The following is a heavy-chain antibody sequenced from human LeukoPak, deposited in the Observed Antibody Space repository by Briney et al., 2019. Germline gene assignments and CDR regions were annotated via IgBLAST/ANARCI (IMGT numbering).Heavy chain of an antibody. Sequence: GGSLRLSCAASGFTFSNAWMSWVRQAPGKGLEWVGRIKSKTDGGTTDYAAPVKGRFTISRDDSKNTLNLQMNSLNIEDTAVYYCTTVSAAGQLDYWGQGTLVTVSS. D-gene: IGHD6-13*01. CDR1: GFTFSNAW. J-gene: IGHJ4*02. CDR3: TTVSAAGQLDY. CDR2: IKSKTDGGTT. V-gene: IGHV3-15*01.